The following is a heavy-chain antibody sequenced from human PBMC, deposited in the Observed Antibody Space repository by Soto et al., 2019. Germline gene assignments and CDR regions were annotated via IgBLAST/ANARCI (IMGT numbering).Heavy chain of an antibody. Sequence: GASVKVSCKASGGTFSSYAISWVLQAPGQGLEWMGGIIPIFGTASYAQKFQGRVTITADESTSTAYMELSSLRSEDTAVYYCAREGEVYDSSGYYSYYFDYWGQGTLVTVSS. V-gene: IGHV1-69*13. D-gene: IGHD3-22*01. J-gene: IGHJ4*02. CDR2: IIPIFGTA. CDR1: GGTFSSYA. CDR3: AREGEVYDSSGYYSYYFDY.